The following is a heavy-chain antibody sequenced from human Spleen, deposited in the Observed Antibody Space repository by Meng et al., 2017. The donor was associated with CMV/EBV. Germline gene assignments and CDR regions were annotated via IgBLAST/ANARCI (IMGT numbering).Heavy chain of an antibody. J-gene: IGHJ4*02. CDR2: LRYGVKGG. V-gene: IGHV3-30*02. Sequence: ASGFNFCNSGMHWARQAPGRGLEWVAFLRYGVKGGSYGDSVKGRFTISRDDSENTLYLHMNDLRTEDTALYYCAKDLPGIALGVLHSWGQGTMVTVSS. CDR1: GFNFCNSG. D-gene: IGHD1-1*01. CDR3: AKDLPGIALGVLHS.